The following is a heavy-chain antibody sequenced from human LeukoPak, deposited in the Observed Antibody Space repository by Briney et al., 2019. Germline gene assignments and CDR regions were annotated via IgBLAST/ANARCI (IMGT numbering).Heavy chain of an antibody. D-gene: IGHD6-13*01. J-gene: IGHJ5*02. CDR3: ASSLSLGIAAAGKQRNWFDP. CDR2: INHSGST. CDR1: GGSFSGYY. Sequence: SETLSLTCAVYGGSFSGYYWSWIRQPPGKGLEWIGEINHSGSTNYNPSLKSRVTMSVDTSKNQFSLKLSSVTAADTAVYYCASSLSLGIAAAGKQRNWFDPWGQGTLVTVSS. V-gene: IGHV4-34*01.